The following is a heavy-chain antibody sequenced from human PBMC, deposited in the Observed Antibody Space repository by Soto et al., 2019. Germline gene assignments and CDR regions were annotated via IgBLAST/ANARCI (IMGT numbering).Heavy chain of an antibody. CDR1: GYTFTSYY. Sequence: ASVKVSCKASGYTFTSYYMHWVRQAPGQGLEWMGIINPSGGSTSYAQKFQGRVTMTRDTSTSTVYMELSSLRSEDTAVYYCAIRQYSSSWYWPLDYWGQGTLVTVSS. V-gene: IGHV1-46*01. D-gene: IGHD6-13*01. J-gene: IGHJ4*02. CDR3: AIRQYSSSWYWPLDY. CDR2: INPSGGST.